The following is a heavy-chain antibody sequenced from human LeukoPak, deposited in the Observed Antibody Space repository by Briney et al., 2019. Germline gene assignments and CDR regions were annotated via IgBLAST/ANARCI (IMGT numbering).Heavy chain of an antibody. D-gene: IGHD3-3*01. V-gene: IGHV1-69*05. J-gene: IGHJ5*02. CDR2: IIPIFGSA. Sequence: VKVSCKSSGSTLSSYAISWVRQAPGQGLEWMGGIIPIFGSANYAQKFQGRVTITTDESTSTAYMELSSLRSEDTAVYYCARGVSIFGLNWFDPWGQGTLVTVSS. CDR1: GSTLSSYA. CDR3: ARGVSIFGLNWFDP.